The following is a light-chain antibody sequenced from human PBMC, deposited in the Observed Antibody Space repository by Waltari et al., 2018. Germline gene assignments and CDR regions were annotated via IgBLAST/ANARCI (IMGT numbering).Light chain of an antibody. CDR1: QSVGTS. J-gene: IGKJ1*01. CDR3: QHYVRLPAT. CDR2: GAP. V-gene: IGKV3-20*01. Sequence: CRASQSVGTSLAWYQQKPGQAPRLLIYGAPRRATGIPDRFSGSGSGTDFSLTISRLEPEDFAVYYCQHYVRLPATFGQGTKVEV.